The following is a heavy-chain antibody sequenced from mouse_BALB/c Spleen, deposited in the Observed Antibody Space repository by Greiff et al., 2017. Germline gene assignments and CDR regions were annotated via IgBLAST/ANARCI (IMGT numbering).Heavy chain of an antibody. CDR1: GYAFTNYL. V-gene: IGHV1-54*01. D-gene: IGHD2-1*01. CDR3: ARSYGNYDAWFAY. Sequence: VQLQQSGAELVRPGTSVKVSCKASGYAFTNYLIEWAKQRPGQGLEWIGVINPGSGGTNYNEKFKGKATLTADKSSSTAYMQLSSLTSDDSAVYFCARSYGNYDAWFAYWGQGTLVTVSA. CDR2: INPGSGGT. J-gene: IGHJ3*01.